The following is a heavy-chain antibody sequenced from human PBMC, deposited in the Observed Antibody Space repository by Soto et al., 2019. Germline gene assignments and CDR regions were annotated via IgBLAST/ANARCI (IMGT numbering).Heavy chain of an antibody. V-gene: IGHV3-23*01. CDR1: GFTFSSHT. CDR2: ISGSGGST. J-gene: IGHJ5*02. Sequence: EVQLLESGGGLVQPGGSLRLSCAASGFTFSSHTMSWVRQAPGKGLEWVSAISGSGGSTYYADSVKGRFTISRDNPKNTLYLQMNSLGAEDTAVYYCAKGHLAALFDPWGQGTLVTVSS. CDR3: AKGHLAALFDP.